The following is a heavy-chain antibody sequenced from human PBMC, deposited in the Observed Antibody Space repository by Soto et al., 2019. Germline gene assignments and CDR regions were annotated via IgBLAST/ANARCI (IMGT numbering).Heavy chain of an antibody. CDR1: GGSISSGDYY. Sequence: QVQLQESGPGLVKSSQTLSLTCTVSGGSISSGDYYWSWIRQPPGKGLEWIGYIYYSGSTYYDPSLKSRVTISVDTSKNQFSLKLSSVTAADTAVYYCARVNRVVVVVAATPRYYYGMDVWGQGTTVTVSS. V-gene: IGHV4-30-4*01. D-gene: IGHD2-15*01. J-gene: IGHJ6*02. CDR2: IYYSGST. CDR3: ARVNRVVVVVAATPRYYYGMDV.